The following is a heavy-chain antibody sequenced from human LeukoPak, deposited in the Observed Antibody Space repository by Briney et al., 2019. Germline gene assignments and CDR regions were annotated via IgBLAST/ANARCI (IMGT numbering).Heavy chain of an antibody. J-gene: IGHJ5*02. D-gene: IGHD1-1*01. Sequence: GGSLRLSCAASGFTFSSYAMHWVRQAPGKGLEWVAVISCDGSNKYYADSVKGRFTISRDNSKNTLYLQMNSLRAEDTAVYYCARDVWKGWFDPWGQGTLVTVSS. CDR2: ISCDGSNK. CDR3: ARDVWKGWFDP. CDR1: GFTFSSYA. V-gene: IGHV3-30-3*01.